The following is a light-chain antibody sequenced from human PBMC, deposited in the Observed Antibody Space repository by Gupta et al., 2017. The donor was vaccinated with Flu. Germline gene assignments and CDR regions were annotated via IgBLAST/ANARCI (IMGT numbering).Light chain of an antibody. CDR3: QQYGSSPYT. V-gene: IGKV3-20*01. CDR2: GAS. J-gene: IGKJ2*01. Sequence: SLSPGERATLSCRASQSVSSSYLAWYQQKPGQAPRLLIYGASSMATGIPDRFSGSGSETDFTLTISRLEPEDFAVYYCQQYGSSPYTFGQGTKLEIK. CDR1: QSVSSSY.